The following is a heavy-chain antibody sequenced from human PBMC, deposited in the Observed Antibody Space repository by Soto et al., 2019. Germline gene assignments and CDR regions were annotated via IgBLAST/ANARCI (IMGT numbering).Heavy chain of an antibody. CDR2: ISSSSSYI. J-gene: IGHJ6*02. V-gene: IGHV3-21*01. CDR3: ARDQGQQLVRSNYYYGMDV. CDR1: GFTFSSYS. D-gene: IGHD6-13*01. Sequence: GGSLRLFCAASGFTFSSYSMNWVRQAPGKGLEWVSSISSSSSYIYYADSVKGRFTISRDDAKYSLYLQMNSLRAEDTAVYYCARDQGQQLVRSNYYYGMDVWGQGTTVTVSS.